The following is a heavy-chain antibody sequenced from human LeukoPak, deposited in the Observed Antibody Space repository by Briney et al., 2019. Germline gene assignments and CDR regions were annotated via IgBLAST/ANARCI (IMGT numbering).Heavy chain of an antibody. CDR2: ITGSGGST. CDR3: EKGDMGREITVYYCMDV. Sequence: GGSLRLSCAASGFTFSSYAMSWVRQAPGKGLEWVSVITGSGGSTYYAACVKGRFTLSRDPSKNTMYMQMNRLRAEDPAVHYREKGDMGREITVYYCMDVWGKGTTVTVSS. V-gene: IGHV3-23*01. CDR1: GFTFSSYA. D-gene: IGHD3-10*01. J-gene: IGHJ6*03.